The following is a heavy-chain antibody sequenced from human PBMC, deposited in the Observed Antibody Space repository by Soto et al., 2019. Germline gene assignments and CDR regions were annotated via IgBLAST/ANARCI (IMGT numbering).Heavy chain of an antibody. V-gene: IGHV4-59*08. D-gene: IGHD3-16*01. CDR2: IYYSGST. CDR3: ARRQLGDYDYIWGSNGAFDI. Sequence: QVQLQESGPGLVKPSETLSLTCTVSGGSISSYYWSWIRQPPGKGLEWIGYIYYSGSTNYNPSLKSRVTIAVDTSKNQFSLKLSSVTAADTAVYYCARRQLGDYDYIWGSNGAFDIWGQGTMVTVSS. J-gene: IGHJ3*02. CDR1: GGSISSYY.